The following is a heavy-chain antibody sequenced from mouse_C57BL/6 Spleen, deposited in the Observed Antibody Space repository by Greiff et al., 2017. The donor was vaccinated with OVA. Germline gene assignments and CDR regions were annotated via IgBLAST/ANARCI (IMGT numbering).Heavy chain of an antibody. D-gene: IGHD1-1*01. CDR1: GYTFTDYY. V-gene: IGHV1-26*01. Sequence: VQLQQSGPELVKPGASVKISCKASGYTFTDYYMNWVKQSHGKSLEWIGDINPNNGGTSYNQKFKGKATLTVDKSSSTAYMELRSLTSEDSAVYYCARSTGVAGYYAMDYWGQGTSVTVSS. CDR2: INPNNGGT. CDR3: ARSTGVAGYYAMDY. J-gene: IGHJ4*01.